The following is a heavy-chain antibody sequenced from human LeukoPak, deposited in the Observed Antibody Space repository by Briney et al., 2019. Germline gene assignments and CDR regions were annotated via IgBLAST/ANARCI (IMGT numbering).Heavy chain of an antibody. CDR3: ARDRRSGPRTDY. V-gene: IGHV3-11*01. CDR2: ITGSGTTI. D-gene: IGHD6-19*01. CDR1: GFTFSDYS. J-gene: IGHJ4*02. Sequence: GGSLRLSCAASGFTFSDYSMTWLRQAPGKGLEWVSYITGSGTTIYYADSVKGRFTISRDNAKNSVYLQMNSLRAEDTAVYYCARDRRSGPRTDYWGQGTLVTVSS.